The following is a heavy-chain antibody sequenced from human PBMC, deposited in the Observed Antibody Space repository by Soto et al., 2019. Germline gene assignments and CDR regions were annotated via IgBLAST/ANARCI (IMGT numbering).Heavy chain of an antibody. D-gene: IGHD3-3*01. Sequence: VASVKVSCKASGGTFSSYAISWVRQAPGQGLEWMGGIIPIFGTANYAQKFQGRVTITADESTSTAYMELSSLRSEDTAVYYCAGAFWSGYYYFDYWGQGTLVTVSS. V-gene: IGHV1-69*13. CDR2: IIPIFGTA. J-gene: IGHJ4*02. CDR3: AGAFWSGYYYFDY. CDR1: GGTFSSYA.